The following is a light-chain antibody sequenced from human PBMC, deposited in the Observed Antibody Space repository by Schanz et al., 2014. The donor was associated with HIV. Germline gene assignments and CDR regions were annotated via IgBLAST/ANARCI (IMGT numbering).Light chain of an antibody. CDR1: RSDIGSRS. V-gene: IGLV1-44*01. Sequence: QSALTQPPSASATPGQRVIISCSGSRSDIGSRSVDWYRQRPGTAPRLLIHNNDQRPSGVPDRFSGSKSGTSASLAISGLQSDDEADYYCATWDVSLNGPVFGGGTQLTVL. CDR2: NND. J-gene: IGLJ2*01. CDR3: ATWDVSLNGPV.